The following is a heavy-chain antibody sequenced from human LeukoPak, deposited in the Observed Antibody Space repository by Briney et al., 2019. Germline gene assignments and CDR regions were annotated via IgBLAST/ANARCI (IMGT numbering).Heavy chain of an antibody. D-gene: IGHD3-22*01. CDR3: TRRVPMSHNWFDP. J-gene: IGHJ5*02. CDR1: GFIFSGSA. Sequence: GGSLRLSCAASGFIFSGSAMHWVRQASGKGLEWVGRIRTKANSYATAYAASVKGRFTISRDDPKNTAYLQMNSLKTEDTAVYYCTRRVPMSHNWFDPWGQGTLVTVSS. CDR2: IRTKANSYAT. V-gene: IGHV3-73*01.